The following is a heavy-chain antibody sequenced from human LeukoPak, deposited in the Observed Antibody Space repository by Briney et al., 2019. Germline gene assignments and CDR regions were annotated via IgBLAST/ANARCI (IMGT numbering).Heavy chain of an antibody. Sequence: GGSLRLSCVASGFTFTNYWMSWVRQAPGKGLEWLANLNQDGGEKYYVESVKGRFTISRDNAKNSLDLQMNSLTAEDTAVYYCGRAAGDSYDYWGQGTLVTVSS. CDR1: GFTFTNYW. V-gene: IGHV3-7*01. CDR3: GRAAGDSYDY. J-gene: IGHJ4*02. D-gene: IGHD5-18*01. CDR2: LNQDGGEK.